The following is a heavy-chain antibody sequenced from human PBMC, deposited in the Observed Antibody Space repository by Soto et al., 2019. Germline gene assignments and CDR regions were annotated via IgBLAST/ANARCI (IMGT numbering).Heavy chain of an antibody. Sequence: QVQLVQSGAEVKKPGASVKVSCKASGYTFTSYYMHWVRQAPGQGLEWMGIINPSGGSTSYAQKFQGSNTMTRDTSTSTVYMELSSLRSEDTAVYYCARDLIAAAGTPYYYYYGMDVWGQGTTVTVSS. CDR3: ARDLIAAAGTPYYYYYGMDV. D-gene: IGHD6-13*01. CDR2: INPSGGST. CDR1: GYTFTSYY. V-gene: IGHV1-46*01. J-gene: IGHJ6*02.